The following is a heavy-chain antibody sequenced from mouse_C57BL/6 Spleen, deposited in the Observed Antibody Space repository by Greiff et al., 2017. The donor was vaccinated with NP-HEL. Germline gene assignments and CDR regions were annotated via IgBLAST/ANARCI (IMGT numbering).Heavy chain of an antibody. V-gene: IGHV5-4*03. J-gene: IGHJ1*03. CDR1: GFTFSSYA. CDR2: ISDGGSYT. CDR3: ARAPGTRNFDV. D-gene: IGHD4-1*01. Sequence: EVKLMESGGGLVKPGGSLKLSCAASGFTFSSYAMSWVRQTPEKRLEWVATISDGGSYTYYPDNVKGRFTISRDNAKNNLYLQMSHLKSEDTAMYYCARAPGTRNFDVWGTGTTVTVSS.